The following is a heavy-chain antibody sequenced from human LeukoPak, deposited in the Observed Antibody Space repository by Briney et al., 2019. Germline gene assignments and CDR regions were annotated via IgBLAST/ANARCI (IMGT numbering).Heavy chain of an antibody. V-gene: IGHV3-30*18. CDR3: AKGNKEEDYDFWSGYFRIYFDY. D-gene: IGHD3-3*01. CDR2: ISYDGSNK. J-gene: IGHJ4*02. CDR1: GFTFSSYG. Sequence: GGSLRLSCAASGFTFSSYGMHWVRQAPGKGLEWVAVISYDGSNKYYADSVKGRFTISRDNSKNTLYLQMNSLRAEDTAVYYCAKGNKEEDYDFWSGYFRIYFDYWGQGTLVTVSS.